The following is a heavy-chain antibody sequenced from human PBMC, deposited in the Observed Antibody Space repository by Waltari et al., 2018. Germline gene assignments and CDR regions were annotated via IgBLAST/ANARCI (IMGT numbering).Heavy chain of an antibody. CDR1: GGSISSSSYY. CDR3: ARHPAMTIMLWYFDL. J-gene: IGHJ2*01. D-gene: IGHD2-8*01. V-gene: IGHV4-39*01. Sequence: QLQLQESGPGLVKPSETLSLTCTVSGGSISSSSYYWGWIRQPPGKGLEWIGSIYYSGSTSYNPSLKSRVTISVDTSKTQFSLKLSSVTAADTAVYYCARHPAMTIMLWYFDLWGRGTLFTVSS. CDR2: IYYSGST.